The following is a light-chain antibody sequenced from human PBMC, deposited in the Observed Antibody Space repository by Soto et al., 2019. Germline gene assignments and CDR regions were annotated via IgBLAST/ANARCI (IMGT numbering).Light chain of an antibody. CDR1: TGAVTGGHY. J-gene: IGLJ3*02. CDR3: SLVHNSAWV. CDR2: DTN. Sequence: QAVGTQEPSLTVSPGGTVTLTCGSSTGAVTGGHYPYWFHQKPGQAPKTLIYDTNNKHSWTPARFSGSLLGGKAALTLSGAQPEDEGDYYCSLVHNSAWVFGGGTKLTVL. V-gene: IGLV7-46*01.